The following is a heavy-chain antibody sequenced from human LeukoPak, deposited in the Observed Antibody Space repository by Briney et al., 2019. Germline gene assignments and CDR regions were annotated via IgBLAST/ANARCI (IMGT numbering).Heavy chain of an antibody. CDR1: GYSISSGYY. CDR3: ASVVVPAAIQGWFDP. J-gene: IGHJ5*02. V-gene: IGHV4-38-2*01. CDR2: IYHSGST. Sequence: SETLSLTCAVSGYSISSGYYWGWIRQPPGKGLEWIGSIYHSGSTYYNPSPKSRVTISVDTSKNQFSLKLSSVTAADTAVYYCASVVVPAAIQGWFDPWGQGTLVTVSS. D-gene: IGHD2-2*01.